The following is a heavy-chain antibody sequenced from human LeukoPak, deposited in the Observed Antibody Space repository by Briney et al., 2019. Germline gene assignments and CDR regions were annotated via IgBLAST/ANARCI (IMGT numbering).Heavy chain of an antibody. J-gene: IGHJ6*02. CDR1: GFTFSSYS. CDR3: ARGSSGYKPYGMDV. V-gene: IGHV3-21*01. CDR2: ISSSSSYI. Sequence: PGGSLRLSCAASGFTFSSYSMNWVRQAPGKGLEWVSSISSSSSYIYYADSVKGRFTISRDNAKNSLYLQMNSLRAEDTAVYYCARGSSGYKPYGMDVWGQGTTVTVSS. D-gene: IGHD3-22*01.